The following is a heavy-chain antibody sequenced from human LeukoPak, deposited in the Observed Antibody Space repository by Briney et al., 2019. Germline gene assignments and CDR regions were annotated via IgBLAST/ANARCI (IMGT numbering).Heavy chain of an antibody. V-gene: IGHV3-23*01. CDR1: GFTFSSYG. CDR2: ISGSGGST. D-gene: IGHD3-22*01. Sequence: GGSLRLSCAASGFTFSSYGMHWVRQAPGKGLEWVSAISGSGGSTYYADSVKGRFTISRDNSKNTLYLQMNSLRAEDTAVYYCAKDFDTYYYDSSGYYPPSYFDYWGQGTLVTVSS. CDR3: AKDFDTYYYDSSGYYPPSYFDY. J-gene: IGHJ4*02.